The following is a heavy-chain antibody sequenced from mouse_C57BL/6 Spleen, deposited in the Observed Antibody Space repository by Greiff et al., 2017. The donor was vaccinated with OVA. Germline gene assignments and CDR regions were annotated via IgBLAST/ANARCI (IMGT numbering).Heavy chain of an antibody. CDR2: ISNKANGFTS. V-gene: IGHV7-3*01. Sequence: EVKVEESGGGLVQPGGSLSLSCAASGFTFTDYYMSWVRQPPGKALEWLGFISNKANGFTSAYSAYVKGRFTISRDNSQSILYLQMNALRAEDSATYYCARGGSYYEYGGAFAYWGQGTLVTVSA. CDR1: GFTFTDYY. CDR3: ARGGSYYEYGGAFAY. J-gene: IGHJ3*01. D-gene: IGHD2-4*01.